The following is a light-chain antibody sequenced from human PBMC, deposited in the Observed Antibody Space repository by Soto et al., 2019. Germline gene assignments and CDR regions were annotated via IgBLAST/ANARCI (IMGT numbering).Light chain of an antibody. J-gene: IGLJ2*01. Sequence: QSALTQPASVSGSPGQSITISCTGTSSDVGGYNHVAWYQQYPGKAPKLIIFEVSDRPSGVSSRFSGPKSGNTASLSISGLQPEDEADYYCSSYKRGATLVFGGGTKVTVL. CDR1: SSDVGGYNH. V-gene: IGLV2-14*01. CDR2: EVS. CDR3: SSYKRGATLV.